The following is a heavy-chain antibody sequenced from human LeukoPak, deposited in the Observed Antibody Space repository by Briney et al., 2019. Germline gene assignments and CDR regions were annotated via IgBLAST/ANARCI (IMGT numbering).Heavy chain of an antibody. CDR2: INWNGDST. V-gene: IGHV3-20*04. CDR3: ATDSIVGGHDY. D-gene: IGHD1-26*01. Sequence: GGSLRLSCAASGFSIDDYGMSWVRQVPGKGLEWVSNINWNGDSTGYADSVKGRFTISRDNAKNSLYLQMNSLRGGDTALYYCATDSIVGGHDYWGQGTLVTVSS. J-gene: IGHJ4*02. CDR1: GFSIDDYG.